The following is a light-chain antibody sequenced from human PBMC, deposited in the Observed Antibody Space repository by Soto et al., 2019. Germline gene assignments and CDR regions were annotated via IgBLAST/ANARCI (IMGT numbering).Light chain of an antibody. J-gene: IGKJ2*01. CDR3: QQSDSTPYT. Sequence: DIQMTQSPSSLSASVGDRVTITCRASQSISIYLNWYQQKPGKAPKFLIYAASSLQSGVPSRFSGSRSGTDFTLTISSLQPEDFATYYCQQSDSTPYTFGQGTKLEIK. CDR1: QSISIY. V-gene: IGKV1-39*01. CDR2: AAS.